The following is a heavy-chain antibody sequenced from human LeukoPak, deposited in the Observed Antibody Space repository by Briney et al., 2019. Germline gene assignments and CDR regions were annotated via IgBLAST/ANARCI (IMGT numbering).Heavy chain of an antibody. J-gene: IGHJ4*02. V-gene: IGHV1-46*01. CDR2: INPNGGST. Sequence: ASVKVSCNASGYTFTSWYMHWVRQAPGQGLEWMGIINPNGGSTTYPQRFQGRVTMTRDTSTDTVYMELSSLRSEDTAVYYCARGPGWRSLYYFDYWGQGTLVTVSS. CDR1: GYTFTSWY. CDR3: ARGPGWRSLYYFDY. D-gene: IGHD1-14*01.